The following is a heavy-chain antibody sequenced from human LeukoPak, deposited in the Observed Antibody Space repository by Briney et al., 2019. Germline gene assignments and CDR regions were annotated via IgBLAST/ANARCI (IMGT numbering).Heavy chain of an antibody. CDR1: GFTFSSYW. D-gene: IGHD6-19*01. V-gene: IGHV3-7*01. J-gene: IGHJ4*02. CDR2: IKQDGSER. CDR3: ARSGSSGWSLPFDY. Sequence: GGSLRLSCAASGFTFSSYWMSWVRQAPGKGLEWVANIKQDGSERYYVDSVKGRFTISRDNAKNSLYLQMNSLRAEDTAVYYCARSGSSGWSLPFDYWGQGTLVTVSS.